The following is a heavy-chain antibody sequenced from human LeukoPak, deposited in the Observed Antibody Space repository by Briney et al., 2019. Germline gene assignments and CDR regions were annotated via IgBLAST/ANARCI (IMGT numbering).Heavy chain of an antibody. D-gene: IGHD3-16*01. CDR3: ARELIAVNWFDP. CDR2: INPNSGGT. Sequence: ASVKVSCKASGYTFTGRFMHWMRQAPGQGLEWMGWINPNSGGTNYAQKFQGRVTMTRDTSISTAYMELSRLRSDDTAVYYCARELIAVNWFDPWGQGTLVTVSS. V-gene: IGHV1-2*02. CDR1: GYTFTGRF. J-gene: IGHJ5*02.